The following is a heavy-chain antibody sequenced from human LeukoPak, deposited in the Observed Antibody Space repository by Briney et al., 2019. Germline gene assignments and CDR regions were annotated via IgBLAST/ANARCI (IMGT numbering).Heavy chain of an antibody. CDR3: ARDPNYDILTGYPTP. Sequence: SETLSLTCTVSGGSISSSSYYWGWIRQPPGKGLEWIGSIYYSGSTYYNSSLKSRVTISVDTSKNQFSLKLSSVTAADTAVYYCARDPNYDILTGYPTPWGQGTLVTVSS. CDR2: IYYSGST. V-gene: IGHV4-39*07. J-gene: IGHJ5*02. CDR1: GGSISSSSYY. D-gene: IGHD3-9*01.